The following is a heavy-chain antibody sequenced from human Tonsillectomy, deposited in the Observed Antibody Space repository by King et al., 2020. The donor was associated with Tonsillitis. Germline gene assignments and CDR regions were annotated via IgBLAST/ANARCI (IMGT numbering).Heavy chain of an antibody. CDR2: IKSKTDGGTT. J-gene: IGHJ3*02. D-gene: IGHD2-21*02. CDR3: TTDYFSGVVVTAIPDAFDI. V-gene: IGHV3-15*01. CDR1: GFTFSNAW. Sequence: VQLVESGGGLVKPGGSLRLSCAASGFTFSNAWMSWVRQAPGKGLEWVGRIKSKTDGGTTDYAAPVKGRFTISRDDSKNTLYLQMNSLKTEDTAVYYCTTDYFSGVVVTAIPDAFDIWGQGTMVTVSS.